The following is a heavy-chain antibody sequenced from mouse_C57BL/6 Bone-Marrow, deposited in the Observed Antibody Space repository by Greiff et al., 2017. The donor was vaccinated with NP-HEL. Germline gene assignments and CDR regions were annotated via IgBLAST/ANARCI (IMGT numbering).Heavy chain of an antibody. Sequence: VQLQQSGAELVRPGTSVKVSCKASGYAFTNYLIEWVKQRPGQGLEWIGVINPGSGGTNYNEKFKGKATLTVDKSSSPAYLQLSSLTSEDSAVDVYASRYYGSSFCFDYWGQGTTLTVSS. J-gene: IGHJ2*01. D-gene: IGHD1-1*01. CDR2: INPGSGGT. CDR3: ASRYYGSSFCFDY. CDR1: GYAFTNYL. V-gene: IGHV1-54*01.